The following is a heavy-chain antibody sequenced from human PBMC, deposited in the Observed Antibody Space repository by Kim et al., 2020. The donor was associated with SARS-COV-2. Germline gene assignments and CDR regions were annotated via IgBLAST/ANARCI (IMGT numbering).Heavy chain of an antibody. CDR2: IYYSGST. D-gene: IGHD6-25*01. J-gene: IGHJ5*02. CDR3: ARDPGIAAGFDP. V-gene: IGHV4-31*03. CDR1: GGSISSGGYY. Sequence: SETLSLTCTVSGGSISSGGYYWSWIRQHPGKGLEWIGYIYYSGSTYYNPSLKSRVTISVDTSKNQFSLKLSSVTAADTAVYYCARDPGIAAGFDPWGQGTLVTVSS.